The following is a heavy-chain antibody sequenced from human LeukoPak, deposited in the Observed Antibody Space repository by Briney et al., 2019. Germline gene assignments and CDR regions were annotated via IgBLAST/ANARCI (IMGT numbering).Heavy chain of an antibody. J-gene: IGHJ4*02. CDR3: AKRDYDILANYYPYYDY. V-gene: IGHV3-23*01. Sequence: GRSLRLSCAASGLTFSNFAMSWVRQAPGKGLEWVSGISGSGGTTYYADSVKGRFTISRDNSNNMLYLQMDSLRVEDTAVYYCAKRDYDILANYYPYYDYWGQGILVTVSS. CDR1: GLTFSNFA. D-gene: IGHD3-9*01. CDR2: ISGSGGTT.